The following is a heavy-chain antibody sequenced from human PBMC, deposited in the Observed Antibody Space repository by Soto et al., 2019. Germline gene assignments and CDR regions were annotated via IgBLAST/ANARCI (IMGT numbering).Heavy chain of an antibody. D-gene: IGHD5-12*01. CDR1: SGSVSSXGYY. CDR2: IYYSGST. Sequence: LXLXCTVSSGSVSSXGYYRTWLRQRPGKGLELIVYIYYSGSTYYSPSLKSRLSISLDTSKKQFSLKLSSVTAADTAMYYCARARLRAVYAFDIWGQGTMGTVSS. J-gene: IGHJ3*02. CDR3: ARARLRAVYAFDI. V-gene: IGHV4-31*02.